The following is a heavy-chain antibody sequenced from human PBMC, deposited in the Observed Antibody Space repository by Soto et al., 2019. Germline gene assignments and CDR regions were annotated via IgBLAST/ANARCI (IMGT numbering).Heavy chain of an antibody. Sequence: PGGSLRLSCAASGFTFSSYAMSWVRQAPGKGLEWVSAISGSGGSAYYADSVKGRFTISRDNSKNTLYLQMNSLRAEDTAVYYCARRPLQDYYDILGSFDYWGQGTMVTVSS. CDR2: ISGSGGSA. V-gene: IGHV3-23*01. CDR3: ARRPLQDYYDILGSFDY. D-gene: IGHD3-22*01. J-gene: IGHJ4*02. CDR1: GFTFSSYA.